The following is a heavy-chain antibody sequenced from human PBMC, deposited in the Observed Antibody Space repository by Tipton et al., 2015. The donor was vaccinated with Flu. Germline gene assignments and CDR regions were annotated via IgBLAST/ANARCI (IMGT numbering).Heavy chain of an antibody. CDR1: GGSMSSYY. D-gene: IGHD3-22*01. V-gene: IGHV4-59*01. CDR3: VRDQGLGDGLTYDYYGMDV. J-gene: IGHJ6*02. CDR2: IYYSGSP. Sequence: TLSLTCTVSGGSMSSYYWSWIRQSPGKGLEWIGNIYYSGSPNYDPSPRSRVTISLDMSKNQFSLKMSPVSAADTAVYYCVRDQGLGDGLTYDYYGMDVWGEGP.